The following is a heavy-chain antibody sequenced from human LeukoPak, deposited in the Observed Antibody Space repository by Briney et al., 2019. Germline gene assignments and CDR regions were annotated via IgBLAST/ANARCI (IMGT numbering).Heavy chain of an antibody. CDR1: GGSFSGYY. CDR3: ARGQELEGSPNLDY. D-gene: IGHD1-1*01. J-gene: IGHJ4*02. V-gene: IGHV4-34*01. CDR2: INHSGST. Sequence: PSETLSLTCAVYGGSFSGYYWSWIRQPPGKGLEWIGEINHSGSTNYSPSLKSRVTISVDTSKNQFSLKLSSVTAADTAVYYCARGQELEGSPNLDYWGQGTLVTVSS.